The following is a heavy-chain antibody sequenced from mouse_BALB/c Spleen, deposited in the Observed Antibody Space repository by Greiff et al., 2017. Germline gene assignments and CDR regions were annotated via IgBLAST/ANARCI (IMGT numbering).Heavy chain of an antibody. V-gene: IGHV5-9-4*01. Sequence: EVMLVESGGGLVKPGGSLKLSCAASGFTFSSYAMSWVRQSPEKRLEWVAEISSGGSYTYYPDTVTGRFTISRDNAKNTLYLEMSSLRSEDTAMYYCARVHYYGYYAMDYWGQGTSVTVSS. CDR2: ISSGGSYT. J-gene: IGHJ4*01. CDR1: GFTFSSYA. D-gene: IGHD1-2*01. CDR3: ARVHYYGYYAMDY.